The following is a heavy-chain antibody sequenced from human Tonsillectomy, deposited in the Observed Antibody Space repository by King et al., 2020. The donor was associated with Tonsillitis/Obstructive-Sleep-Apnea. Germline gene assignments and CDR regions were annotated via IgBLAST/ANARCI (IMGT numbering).Heavy chain of an antibody. J-gene: IGHJ3*02. CDR1: GGSFSGYY. D-gene: IGHD3-16*01. Sequence: VQLQQWGAGLLKPSETLSLTCGVYGGSFSGYYWSWIRQPPGEGLEWIGEISHTGSTNYNPSLKSRVTISVDTSKNQLSLKLNSVTAADTAVYYCARDNGGGSAFDIWRQGTMVTVSS. V-gene: IGHV4-34*01. CDR2: ISHTGST. CDR3: ARDNGGGSAFDI.